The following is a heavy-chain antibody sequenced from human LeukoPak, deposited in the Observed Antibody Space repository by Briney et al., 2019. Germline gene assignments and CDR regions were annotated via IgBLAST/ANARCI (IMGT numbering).Heavy chain of an antibody. CDR3: ARVSNLGYCTSTSCYGHYYYYRDV. J-gene: IGHJ6*03. Sequence: ASVKVSCKASGYTFTSYDINWVRQATGQGLEWMGWMNPNNGNTNYAQNLQGRVTMTTDTSTSTAYMDLRSLRSDDTAVYYCARVSNLGYCTSTSCYGHYYYYRDVWGKGTTVTVSS. D-gene: IGHD2-2*01. CDR1: GYTFTSYD. V-gene: IGHV1-18*01. CDR2: MNPNNGNT.